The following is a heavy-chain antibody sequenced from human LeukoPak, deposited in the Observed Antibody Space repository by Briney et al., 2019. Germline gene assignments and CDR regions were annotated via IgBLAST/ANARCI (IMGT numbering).Heavy chain of an antibody. V-gene: IGHV4-39*01. Sequence: PSETQSLTCTVSSGSISSSSYYWGWIRQPPGKGLEWIGSIYYSGSTYYNPSLKSRVTISVDTSKNQFSLKLSSVTAADTAVYYCARIIVRSSTPDAFDIWGQGTMVTVSS. CDR2: IYYSGST. CDR3: ARIIVRSSTPDAFDI. D-gene: IGHD2/OR15-2a*01. J-gene: IGHJ3*02. CDR1: SGSISSSSYY.